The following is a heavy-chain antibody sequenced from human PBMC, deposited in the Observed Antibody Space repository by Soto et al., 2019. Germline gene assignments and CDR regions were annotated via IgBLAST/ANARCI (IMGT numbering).Heavy chain of an antibody. Sequence: GGYLRLSCAASGFNFSSYAMSWVRQAPGKGLEWVSAISGSGGSTYYADSVKGRFTISRDNSKNTLYLQMNSLRAEDTAIYYCAKAVDYDFWSGYWFDPWGQGTLVTVSS. V-gene: IGHV3-23*01. CDR3: AKAVDYDFWSGYWFDP. D-gene: IGHD3-3*01. CDR2: ISGSGGST. J-gene: IGHJ5*02. CDR1: GFNFSSYA.